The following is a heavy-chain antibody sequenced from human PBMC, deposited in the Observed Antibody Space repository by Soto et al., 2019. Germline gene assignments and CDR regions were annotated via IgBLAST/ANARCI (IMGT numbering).Heavy chain of an antibody. CDR3: ARSYSSGWEFDY. Sequence: SLRLCCVASGFTFSNYYMSWIRQAPGKGLEWVSYISSTGRTIYYADSVKGRFTVSRDNAQNSLSLKLNSLRVEDTAVYYCARSYSSGWEFDYWGQGTQVTVSS. CDR2: ISSTGRTI. V-gene: IGHV3-11*01. D-gene: IGHD6-19*01. CDR1: GFTFSNYY. J-gene: IGHJ4*02.